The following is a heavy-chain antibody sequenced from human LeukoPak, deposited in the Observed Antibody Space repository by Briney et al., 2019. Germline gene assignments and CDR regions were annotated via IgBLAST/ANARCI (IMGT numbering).Heavy chain of an antibody. CDR1: GGSFSGYY. Sequence: SETLSLTCAVYGGSFSGYYWGWIRQPPGKGLGWIGNIYHSGSTYYNPSLKSRVTISVGTSKNQFSLKLTSVTAADTAVYYCARSTYSLFDYWGQGTLVTVSS. CDR2: IYHSGST. D-gene: IGHD2-21*01. CDR3: ARSTYSLFDY. V-gene: IGHV4-34*01. J-gene: IGHJ4*02.